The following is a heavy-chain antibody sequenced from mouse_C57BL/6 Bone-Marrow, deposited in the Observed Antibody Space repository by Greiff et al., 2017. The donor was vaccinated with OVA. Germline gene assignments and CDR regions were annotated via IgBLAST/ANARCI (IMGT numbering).Heavy chain of an antibody. J-gene: IGHJ4*01. D-gene: IGHD1-1*01. V-gene: IGHV5-12*01. CDR3: AKHRHTTVVGPHDALDY. Sequence: EVQLVESGGGLVQPGGSLKLSCAASGFTFSDYYMYWVRQTPEKRLEWVAYISNGGGSTYYQDTVKGRFTISRDNAKNTLYLQMSRLKSEDTAVYYCAKHRHTTVVGPHDALDYWGQGTSVTVSA. CDR1: GFTFSDYY. CDR2: ISNGGGST.